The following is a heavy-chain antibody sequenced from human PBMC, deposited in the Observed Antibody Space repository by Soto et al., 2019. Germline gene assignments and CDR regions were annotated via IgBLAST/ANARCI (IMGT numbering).Heavy chain of an antibody. Sequence: GGSLRLSCAASGFTFSDYYMSWIRQAPGKWLEWVSYISSSSSYTNYADSVKGRFTISRDNSKNTLYLQMNSLRAEDTAVYYCARVSGYSYAPGRDWGQGTLVTVSS. J-gene: IGHJ4*02. CDR3: ARVSGYSYAPGRD. CDR2: ISSSSSYT. V-gene: IGHV3-11*06. CDR1: GFTFSDYY. D-gene: IGHD5-18*01.